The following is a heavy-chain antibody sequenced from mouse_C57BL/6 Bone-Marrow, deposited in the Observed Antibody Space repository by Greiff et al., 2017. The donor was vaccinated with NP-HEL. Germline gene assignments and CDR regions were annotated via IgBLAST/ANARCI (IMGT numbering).Heavy chain of an antibody. CDR1: GFNIKDDY. Sequence: EVKLMESGAELVRPGASVKLSCTASGFNIKDDYMHWVKQRPEQGLEWIGWIDPENGDTEYASKFQGKATITADTSSNTAYLQLSSLTSEDTAVYYCTSIYYGYDGDYWGQGTTLTVSS. D-gene: IGHD2-2*01. CDR2: IDPENGDT. CDR3: TSIYYGYDGDY. V-gene: IGHV14-4*01. J-gene: IGHJ2*01.